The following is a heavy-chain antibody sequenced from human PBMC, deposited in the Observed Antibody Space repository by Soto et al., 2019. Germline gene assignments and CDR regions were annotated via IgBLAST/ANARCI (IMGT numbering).Heavy chain of an antibody. J-gene: IGHJ3*02. CDR3: ASPARNYDFWSGYSFDI. Sequence: QVQLVQSGAEVKKPGASVKVSCKASGYTFTSYDINWVRQATGQGLEWMGWMNPNSGNTGYAQKFQGRVTMTRNTSRSTAYMELSSLRSEATAVYYCASPARNYDFWSGYSFDIWGQGTMVTVSS. CDR2: MNPNSGNT. D-gene: IGHD3-3*01. V-gene: IGHV1-8*01. CDR1: GYTFTSYD.